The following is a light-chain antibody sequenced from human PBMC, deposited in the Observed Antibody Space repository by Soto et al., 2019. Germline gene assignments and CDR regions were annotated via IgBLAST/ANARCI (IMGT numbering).Light chain of an antibody. V-gene: IGKV3-20*01. CDR3: QHDGSSPLP. J-gene: IGKJ4*01. Sequence: IVFTQSPGTLYLSPGERATLSCRDSQSVSSSYLAWYQQKHGQAPRLLIYAASSRATGIPDRFSGSGSGTDFTISIRRLEPEDFAGYYCQHDGSSPLPCGGGTKVDI. CDR1: QSVSSSY. CDR2: AAS.